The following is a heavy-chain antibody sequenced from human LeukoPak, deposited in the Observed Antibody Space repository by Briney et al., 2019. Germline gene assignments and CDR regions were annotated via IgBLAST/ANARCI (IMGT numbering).Heavy chain of an antibody. V-gene: IGHV3-30*03. J-gene: IGHJ6*02. Sequence: GGSLRLSCAASGFTFSSYGMHWVRQAPGKGLEWVAVISYDGSNKYYADSVKGRFTISRDNSKNTLYLQMNSLRAEDTAVYYCARDSNRWYYYYYGMDVWGQGTTVTVSS. CDR1: GFTFSSYG. CDR2: ISYDGSNK. D-gene: IGHD6-13*01. CDR3: ARDSNRWYYYYYGMDV.